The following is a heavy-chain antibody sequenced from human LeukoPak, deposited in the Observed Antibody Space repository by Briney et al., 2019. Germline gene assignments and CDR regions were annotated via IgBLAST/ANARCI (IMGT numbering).Heavy chain of an antibody. CDR1: GGSISSSSFY. Sequence: SETLSLTCSVSGGSISSSSFYWGWIRQPPGKGLEWIGEINHSGSTNYNPSLKSRVTISVDTSKNQFSLKLSSVTAADTAVYYCASDSSSSRNWFDPWGQGTLVTVSS. V-gene: IGHV4-39*07. CDR3: ASDSSSSRNWFDP. CDR2: INHSGST. J-gene: IGHJ5*02. D-gene: IGHD6-13*01.